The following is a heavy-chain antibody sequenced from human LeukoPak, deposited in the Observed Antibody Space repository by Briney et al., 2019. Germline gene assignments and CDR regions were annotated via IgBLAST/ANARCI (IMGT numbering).Heavy chain of an antibody. J-gene: IGHJ6*02. Sequence: ASVKVSCKASGYTFTSYGISWVRQAPGQGLEWMGWISAYNGNTNYAQKLQGRVTMTTDTSTSTAYMELGSLRSDDTAVYYCARDRIVVVPAANYGMDVWGQGTTVTVSS. CDR3: ARDRIVVVPAANYGMDV. D-gene: IGHD2-2*01. CDR2: ISAYNGNT. V-gene: IGHV1-18*01. CDR1: GYTFTSYG.